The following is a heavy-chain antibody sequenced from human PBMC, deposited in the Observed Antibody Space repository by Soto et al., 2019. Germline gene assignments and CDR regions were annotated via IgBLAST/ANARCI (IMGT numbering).Heavy chain of an antibody. CDR1: RYTFTAYA. CDR3: ARDAKWDPRGVEAQQDDYFDS. D-gene: IGHD1-26*01. Sequence: QGHLVQSGAEVKEPGAQVKISSKASRYTFTAYAKHWLRQAPGQSLKCLGWLDTGNQNTKYSPAFQDRVTITADTFANRADMELSSLSFEDTAVYYCARDAKWDPRGVEAQQDDYFDSWGQGTLVTVSA. V-gene: IGHV1-3*04. CDR2: LDTGNQNT. J-gene: IGHJ4*02.